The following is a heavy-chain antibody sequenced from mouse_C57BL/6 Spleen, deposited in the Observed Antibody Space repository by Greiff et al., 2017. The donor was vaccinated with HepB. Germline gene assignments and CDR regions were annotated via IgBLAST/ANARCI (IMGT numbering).Heavy chain of an antibody. CDR2: IDPNSGGT. V-gene: IGHV1-72*01. CDR3: AIPLITTVVATENYFDY. Sequence: VKLQQPGAELVKPGASVKLSCKASGYTFTSYWMHWVKQRPGRGLEWIGRIDPNSGGTKYNEKFKSKATLTVDKPSSTAYMQLSSLTSEDSAVYYCAIPLITTVVATENYFDYWGQGTTLTVSS. CDR1: GYTFTSYW. D-gene: IGHD1-1*01. J-gene: IGHJ2*01.